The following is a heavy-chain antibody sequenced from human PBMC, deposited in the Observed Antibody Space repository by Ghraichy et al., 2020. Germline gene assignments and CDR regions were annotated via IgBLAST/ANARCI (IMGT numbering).Heavy chain of an antibody. CDR1: GYSISSGHY. D-gene: IGHD1-26*01. CDR2: IWHTGTT. CDR3: ARDRMGAAPLDAFDI. V-gene: IGHV4-38-2*02. J-gene: IGHJ3*02. Sequence: SETLSLTCAVSGYSISSGHYWGWIRQPPGKGLEWIGVIWHTGTTYYKPSLKSRVTISLDTSKNKFSLNLSSLTAADTAMYYCARDRMGAAPLDAFDIWGQGTMVTVSS.